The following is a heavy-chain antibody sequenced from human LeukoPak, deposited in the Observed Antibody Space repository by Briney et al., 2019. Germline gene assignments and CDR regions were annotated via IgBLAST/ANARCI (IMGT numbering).Heavy chain of an antibody. Sequence: GGSLRLSCAASGFTFSSYSMNWARQAPGKGLEWVSSISSSSSYIYYADSVKGRFTISRDNAKNSLYLQMNSLRAEDTAVYYCAKEGLIAAAGSYYYMDVWGKGTTVTVSS. CDR2: ISSSSSYI. V-gene: IGHV3-21*01. CDR1: GFTFSSYS. CDR3: AKEGLIAAAGSYYYMDV. J-gene: IGHJ6*03. D-gene: IGHD6-13*01.